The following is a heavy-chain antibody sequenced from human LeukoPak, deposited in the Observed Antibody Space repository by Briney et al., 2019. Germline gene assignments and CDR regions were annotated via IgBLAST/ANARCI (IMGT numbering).Heavy chain of an antibody. D-gene: IGHD6-19*01. J-gene: IGHJ6*02. Sequence: SETLSLTCTVSGGSISSGGYYWSWIRQHPGKGLEWIGYIYYSGSTYYNPSLKSRVTISVDTSKNQFSLKPSSVAAADTAVYYCARDRGLYSSGWSVYGMDVWGQGTTVTVSS. V-gene: IGHV4-31*03. CDR3: ARDRGLYSSGWSVYGMDV. CDR1: GGSISSGGYY. CDR2: IYYSGST.